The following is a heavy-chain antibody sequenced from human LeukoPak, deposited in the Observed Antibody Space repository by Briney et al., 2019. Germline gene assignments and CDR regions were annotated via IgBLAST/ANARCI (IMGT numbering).Heavy chain of an antibody. CDR2: INHSGST. CDR3: ARGRIVGATHRKNFDY. CDR1: GGSFSGYY. D-gene: IGHD1-26*01. V-gene: IGHV4-34*01. J-gene: IGHJ4*02. Sequence: SETLSLTCAVYGGSFSGYYWSWVSQPPGKGMEWVGEINHSGSTNYNPSLKSRVTISVDTSKNQFSLKLSSVTAADTAVYYCARGRIVGATHRKNFDYWGQGTLVTVSS.